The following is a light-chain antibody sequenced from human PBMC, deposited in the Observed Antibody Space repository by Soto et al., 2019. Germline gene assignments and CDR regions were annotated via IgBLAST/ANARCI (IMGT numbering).Light chain of an antibody. CDR2: GAS. V-gene: IGKV3-15*01. Sequence: EILMTQSPATLSVSPGERATLSCRASQSVSHNLAWYQQKPGQAPRLLFYGASIRAIGLPARFSGSGSGTEFTLTISSLQSEDFAISYCQQSNNWPYTFGQGTKLEIK. CDR1: QSVSHN. J-gene: IGKJ2*01. CDR3: QQSNNWPYT.